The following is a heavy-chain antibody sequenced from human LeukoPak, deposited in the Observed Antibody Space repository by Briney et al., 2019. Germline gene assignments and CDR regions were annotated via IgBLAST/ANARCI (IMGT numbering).Heavy chain of an antibody. Sequence: SETLSLTCTVSGGSISSGGYYWSWIRQHPGKGLECIGYIYYSGGAYYNPSLKSRVTISVDTSKNHFSLKLTSVTAADTAVYYCARAILTPSGYVWYFDLWGRGTLVTVSS. J-gene: IGHJ2*01. V-gene: IGHV4-31*03. D-gene: IGHD3-3*01. CDR1: GGSISSGGYY. CDR3: ARAILTPSGYVWYFDL. CDR2: IYYSGGA.